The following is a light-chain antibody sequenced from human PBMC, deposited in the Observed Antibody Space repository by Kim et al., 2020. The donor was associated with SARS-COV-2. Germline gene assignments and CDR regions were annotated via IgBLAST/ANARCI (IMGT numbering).Light chain of an antibody. CDR1: EDIKDC. Sequence: SASVGDRVTITCQASEDIKDCLNWYQQKPGKAPKYLVYDASNLETGVSSRFSGSGSGTEFTFTISSLQPEDIGTYYCQQSDDFVTFGGGTKVDIK. V-gene: IGKV1-33*01. CDR3: QQSDDFVT. CDR2: DAS. J-gene: IGKJ4*01.